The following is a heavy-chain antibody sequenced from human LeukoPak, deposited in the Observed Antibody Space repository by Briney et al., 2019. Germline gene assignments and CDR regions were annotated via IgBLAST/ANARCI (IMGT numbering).Heavy chain of an antibody. CDR2: IYYSGST. V-gene: IGHV4-39*07. D-gene: IGHD3-3*01. CDR3: ARGGFLEWLFS. J-gene: IGHJ4*02. CDR1: GGSVSSSSYY. Sequence: PSETLSLTCTVSGGSVSSSSYYWGWIRQPPGKGLEWIGSIYYSGSTYYNPSLKSRVTISVDTSKNQFSLKLSSVTAADTAVYYCARGGFLEWLFSWGQGTLVTVSS.